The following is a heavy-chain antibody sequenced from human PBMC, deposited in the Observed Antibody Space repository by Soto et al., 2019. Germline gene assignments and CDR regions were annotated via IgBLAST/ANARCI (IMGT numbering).Heavy chain of an antibody. Sequence: PSETLSLTCTVSGDSVSSISYYWSWIRQPPRKGLEWIGYISYSGSTNYNPSLKSRVTISVHTSKNQFSLKLSSVTAADTAVYYCARARKGSGSDYYYHYGMDVWGKGTTVTVSS. D-gene: IGHD3-3*01. J-gene: IGHJ6*04. V-gene: IGHV4-61*01. CDR2: ISYSGST. CDR1: GDSVSSISYY. CDR3: ARARKGSGSDYYYHYGMDV.